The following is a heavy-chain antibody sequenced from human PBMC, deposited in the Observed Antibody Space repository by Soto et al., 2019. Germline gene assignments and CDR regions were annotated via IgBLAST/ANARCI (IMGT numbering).Heavy chain of an antibody. CDR3: ARGDGTGLHSSGWSPRF. Sequence: EVQLVESGGGLVKPGGSLTLSCAASGFTFSISTMNWVRQAPGKRLEWVSSISSGTTYSYYADSVKGRFSISRDNAKSSLYLQMNRLRVDDTAVYYCARGDGTGLHSSGWSPRFWGQGTLVTVSS. V-gene: IGHV3-21*06. CDR2: ISSGTTYS. D-gene: IGHD6-13*01. CDR1: GFTFSIST. J-gene: IGHJ4*02.